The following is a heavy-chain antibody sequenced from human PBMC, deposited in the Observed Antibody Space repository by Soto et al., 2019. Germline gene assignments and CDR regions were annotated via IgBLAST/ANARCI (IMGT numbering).Heavy chain of an antibody. D-gene: IGHD6-6*01. CDR1: GGSISSYY. CDR2: IYYSGST. J-gene: IGHJ6*02. V-gene: IGHV4-59*01. Sequence: QVQLQESGPGLVKPSETLSLTCTVSGGSISSYYWSWIRQPPGKGLEWIGYIYYSGSTNYNPSLKSRVTISVDTSKNQFSLKLSSVTAADTAVYYCARKVHSSSGYGMDVWGQGTTVTVSS. CDR3: ARKVHSSSGYGMDV.